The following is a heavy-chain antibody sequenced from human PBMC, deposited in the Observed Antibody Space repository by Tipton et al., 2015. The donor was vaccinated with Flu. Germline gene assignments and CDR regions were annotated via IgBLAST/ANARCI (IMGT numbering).Heavy chain of an antibody. CDR3: ATYCSNASCERVTTGHACDY. Sequence: VQLVQSGAEVKKPGSSVKVSCKVSGDTFSNYAISWLRQAPGQGLEWMGGIIPIFKTPIYAQKFQGRVTITADDSMNTVYMELSSLRSEDTALYYCATYCSNASCERVTTGHACDYWRLANLVTVSS. J-gene: IGHJ4*02. V-gene: IGHV1-69*01. D-gene: IGHD2-8*01. CDR2: IIPIFKTP. CDR1: GDTFSNYA.